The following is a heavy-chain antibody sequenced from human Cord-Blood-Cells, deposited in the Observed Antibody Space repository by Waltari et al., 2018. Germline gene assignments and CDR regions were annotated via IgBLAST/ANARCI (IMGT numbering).Heavy chain of an antibody. CDR1: GGSFSGYY. Sequence: QVQLQQWGAGLLKPSETLSLTCAVYGGSFSGYYWSWIRQPPGKGLEWSGEINHSGSTNYNPSLKSRVTISVDTSKSQFSLKLSSVTAADTAVYYCARGRGYSYGYRFDPWGQGTLVTVSS. CDR2: INHSGST. J-gene: IGHJ5*02. CDR3: ARGRGYSYGYRFDP. V-gene: IGHV4-34*01. D-gene: IGHD5-18*01.